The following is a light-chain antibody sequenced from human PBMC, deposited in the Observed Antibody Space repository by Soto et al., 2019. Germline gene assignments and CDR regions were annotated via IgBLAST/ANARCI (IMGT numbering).Light chain of an antibody. CDR2: LAS. CDR3: LQAAQSPLT. Sequence: DIVLTQSPLSLPVTPGEPASISCRSSQSLLQSNGNNHVDWYLQRPGQSPQLLRYLASSRASGVPDRFSGSGSGTEFSLEISRVEAEDVGVYYCLQAAQSPLTFGQGTRLEIK. CDR1: QSLLQSNGNNH. J-gene: IGKJ5*01. V-gene: IGKV2-28*01.